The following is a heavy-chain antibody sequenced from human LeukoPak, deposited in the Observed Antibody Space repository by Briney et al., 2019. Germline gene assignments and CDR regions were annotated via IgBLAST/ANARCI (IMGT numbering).Heavy chain of an antibody. V-gene: IGHV4-59*08. J-gene: IGHJ4*02. D-gene: IGHD6-19*01. CDR2: IYYSGST. Sequence: SETLSLTCTVSGGSISSYFWSWIRQPPGKGLEWIGYIYYSGSTNYNPSLKSRVTMSVDTSKNQFSLKLSSVTAADTAVYYCAKIDRAVAGTIDYWGQGTLVTVSS. CDR3: AKIDRAVAGTIDY. CDR1: GGSISSYF.